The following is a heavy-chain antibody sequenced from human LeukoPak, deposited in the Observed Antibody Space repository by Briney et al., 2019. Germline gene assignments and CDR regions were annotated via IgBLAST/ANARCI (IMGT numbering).Heavy chain of an antibody. D-gene: IGHD5-12*01. V-gene: IGHV3-23*01. CDR2: IGGGDT. Sequence: PGGSLRLSCATSGFPFHIYAMHWVRQAPGKGLEWVSAIGGGDTYYADSVRGRFTISRDDSRKMLHLQMNILRAEDTARYYCAKQGYGPLGSYWGQGTLVTVSS. J-gene: IGHJ4*02. CDR1: GFPFHIYA. CDR3: AKQGYGPLGSY.